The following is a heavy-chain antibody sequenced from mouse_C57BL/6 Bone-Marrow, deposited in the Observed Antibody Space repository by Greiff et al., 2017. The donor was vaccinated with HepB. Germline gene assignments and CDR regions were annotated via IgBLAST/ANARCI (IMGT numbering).Heavy chain of an antibody. CDR1: GFTFSSYA. CDR2: ISDGGSYT. CDR3: ARDPHYYSNYPYAMDY. J-gene: IGHJ4*01. V-gene: IGHV5-4*01. D-gene: IGHD2-5*01. Sequence: EVMLVESGGGLVKPGGSLKLSCAASGFTFSSYAMSWVRQTPEKRLEWVATISDGGSYTYYPDNVKGRFTISRDNAKNNLYLQMSHLKSEDTALYYCARDPHYYSNYPYAMDYWGQGTSVTVSS.